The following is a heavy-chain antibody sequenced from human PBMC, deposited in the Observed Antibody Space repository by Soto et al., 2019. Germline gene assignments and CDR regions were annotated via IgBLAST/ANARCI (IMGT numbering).Heavy chain of an antibody. CDR3: ARGGWSVDY. CDR2: IYYNGNT. J-gene: IGHJ4*02. D-gene: IGHD6-19*01. Sequence: SETLSLTRTVSGGSMTPFYLSWIRQPPGKGLEWIGYIYYNGNTNYNPSLNSRVTISVDTSKNQFSLQLTSVTAADTAVYFCARGGWSVDYWGRGTLVTVSS. V-gene: IGHV4-59*01. CDR1: GGSMTPFY.